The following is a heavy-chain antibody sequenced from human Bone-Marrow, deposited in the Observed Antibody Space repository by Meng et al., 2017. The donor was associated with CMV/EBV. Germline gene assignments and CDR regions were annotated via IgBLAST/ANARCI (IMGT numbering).Heavy chain of an antibody. CDR3: ASHYDFWSGYPEQYYFDY. D-gene: IGHD3-3*01. Sequence: SVKVSCKASGYTFTSYGISWVRQAPGQGLEWMGRIIPILGIANYAQKFQGRVTITADKSTSTAYMELSSLRSEDTAVYYCASHYDFWSGYPEQYYFDYWGQGTLVTVSS. CDR1: GYTFTSYG. V-gene: IGHV1-69*04. J-gene: IGHJ4*02. CDR2: IIPILGIA.